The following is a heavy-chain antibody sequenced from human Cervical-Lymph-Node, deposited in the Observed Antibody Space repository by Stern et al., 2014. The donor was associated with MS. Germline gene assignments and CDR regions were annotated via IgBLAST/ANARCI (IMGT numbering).Heavy chain of an antibody. D-gene: IGHD6-19*01. CDR1: GNTFTRDH. V-gene: IGHV1-46*01. J-gene: IGHJ6*02. CDR3: AREVAGHRLGMMDV. Sequence: VQLVQSGAEVKKPGASVKVSCKASGNTFTRDHIHWVRQAPGQGPEWMGIINPSVGSTSYAQKFQGRVTMTRDTSTSTVYMELSSLRSEDTAVYYCAREVAGHRLGMMDVWGQGTTVTVSS. CDR2: INPSVGST.